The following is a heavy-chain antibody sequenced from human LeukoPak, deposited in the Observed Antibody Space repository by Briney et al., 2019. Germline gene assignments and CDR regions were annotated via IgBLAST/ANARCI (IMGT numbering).Heavy chain of an antibody. CDR2: IYYGGST. CDR3: ARGRRFWGYYFDY. Sequence: SQTLSLTCTVSGGSISSGGYSWSWIRQHPGKGLEWIGYIYYGGSTYYNPSLKSRVTISVDTSKNQFSLKLSSVTAADTAVYYCARGRRFWGYYFDYWGQGTLVTVSS. D-gene: IGHD3-16*01. V-gene: IGHV4-31*03. J-gene: IGHJ4*02. CDR1: GGSISSGGYS.